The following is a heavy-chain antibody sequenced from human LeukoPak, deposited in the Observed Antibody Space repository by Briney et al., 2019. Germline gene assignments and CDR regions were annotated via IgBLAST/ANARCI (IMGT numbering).Heavy chain of an antibody. CDR1: GGTFSSYA. J-gene: IGHJ4*02. CDR2: IIPILGIA. CDR3: AKGNQLAGKWYFDY. D-gene: IGHD2-2*01. V-gene: IGHV1-69*04. Sequence: SVKVSCKASGGTFSSYAISWVRQAPGQGLEWMGRIIPILGIANYAQKFQGRVTITADKSTSTAYMELSSLRSEDTAVYYCAKGNQLAGKWYFDYWGQGTLVTVSS.